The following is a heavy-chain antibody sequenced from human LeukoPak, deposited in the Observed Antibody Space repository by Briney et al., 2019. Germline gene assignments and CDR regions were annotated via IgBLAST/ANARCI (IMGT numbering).Heavy chain of an antibody. D-gene: IGHD3-22*01. Sequence: ASVKVSCKASGYTFTGYYMHWVRQAPGQGREWMGWINPNSGGTNYAQKFQGRVTMTRDTSISTAYMELSRLRSDDTAVYYCAREYYYDSSGYFPNQDAFDIWGQGTMVTVSS. CDR3: AREYYYDSSGYFPNQDAFDI. V-gene: IGHV1-2*02. CDR1: GYTFTGYY. CDR2: INPNSGGT. J-gene: IGHJ3*02.